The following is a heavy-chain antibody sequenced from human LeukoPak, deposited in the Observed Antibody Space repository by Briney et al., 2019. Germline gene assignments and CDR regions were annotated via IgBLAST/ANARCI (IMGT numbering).Heavy chain of an antibody. V-gene: IGHV3-9*01. Sequence: PGGSLRLSCAASGFTFDDYAMHWVRQAPGKGLEWVSGISWNSGSIGYADSVKGRFTISRDNAKNSLYLQMNSLRAEDTAVYYCARSSTGTTGIFDYWGQGTLVTVSS. CDR3: ARSSTGTTGIFDY. CDR2: ISWNSGSI. J-gene: IGHJ4*02. D-gene: IGHD1-1*01. CDR1: GFTFDDYA.